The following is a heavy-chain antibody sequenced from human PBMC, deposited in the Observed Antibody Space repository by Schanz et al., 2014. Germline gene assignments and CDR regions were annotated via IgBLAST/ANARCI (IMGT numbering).Heavy chain of an antibody. V-gene: IGHV3-7*01. J-gene: IGHJ5*02. CDR3: ARGRVLES. D-gene: IGHD1-1*01. CDR2: IKKDGSEK. CDR1: GFTFSGFW. Sequence: EVQLAESGGGLVQPGGSLRLSCAASGFTFSGFWMTWVRQAPGKGLEWVANIKKDGSEKYYVDSVKGRFTISRDNAMNSLFLQMNSLRPEDTAVYYCARGRVLESWGQGTLVTVSS.